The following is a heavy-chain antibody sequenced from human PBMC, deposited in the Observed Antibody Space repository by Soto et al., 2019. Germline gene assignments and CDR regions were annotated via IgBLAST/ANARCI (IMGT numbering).Heavy chain of an antibody. CDR3: ARGTNSFDL. CDR1: GFTFSDYY. CDR2: IRNKAASHTT. Sequence: PGWSLRLSCAASGFTFSDYYMDWVRQAPGKGLEWVGRIRNKAASHTTEYAASVKGRFTISRDDSKNSLYLQLNSLKSEDTAVYYCARGTNSFDLWGQGTLVTVSS. V-gene: IGHV3-72*01. J-gene: IGHJ4*02.